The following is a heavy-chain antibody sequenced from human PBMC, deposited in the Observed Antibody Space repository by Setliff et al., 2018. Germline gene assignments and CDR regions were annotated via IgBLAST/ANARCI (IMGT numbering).Heavy chain of an antibody. D-gene: IGHD6-13*01. V-gene: IGHV1-2*02. J-gene: IGHJ4*02. CDR2: INPSGGYT. CDR3: ARDQGHGITASGPDY. CDR1: GYTFTSYG. Sequence: ASVKVSCKASGYTFTSYGISWVRQAPGQGLEWMGMINPSGGYTIYAQKFQGRVTMTRDTSISTAYMELSRLTSDDTAVYFCARDQGHGITASGPDYWGQGTLVTVSS.